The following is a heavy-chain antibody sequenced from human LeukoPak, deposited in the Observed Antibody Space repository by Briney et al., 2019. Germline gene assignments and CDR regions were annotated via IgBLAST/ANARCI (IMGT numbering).Heavy chain of an antibody. D-gene: IGHD4-17*01. V-gene: IGHV3-66*01. CDR3: ARDPRTPVTLTY. CDR2: IYSGSST. CDR1: GFTVSNNY. Sequence: GGSLRLSCAASGFTVSNNYMNWVRQAPGKGLEWVSVIYSGSSTYYADSVKGRFTISRDNSKNTLYLQMNSLRAEDTAVYYCARDPRTPVTLTYWGQGTLVTVSS. J-gene: IGHJ4*02.